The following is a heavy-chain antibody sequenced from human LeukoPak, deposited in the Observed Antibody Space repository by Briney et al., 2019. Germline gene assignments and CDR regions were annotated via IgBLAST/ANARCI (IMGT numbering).Heavy chain of an antibody. J-gene: IGHJ4*02. V-gene: IGHV3-23*01. CDR1: GLTFSNYA. D-gene: IGHD4-17*01. CDR3: AKITKATTPNY. Sequence: PGGSLRLSCAASGLTFSNYAMNWVRQASGRGLEWVSGITDSGRKTYYADSVKGRFSIPRDNSKNTVYLQMSDLRAEDTAVYYCAKITKATTPNYWGQGTLVTVSS. CDR2: ITDSGRKT.